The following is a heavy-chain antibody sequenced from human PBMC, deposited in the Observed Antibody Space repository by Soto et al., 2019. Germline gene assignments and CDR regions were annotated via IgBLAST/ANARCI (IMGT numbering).Heavy chain of an antibody. Sequence: GGSLRLSCAVSGFTFSGGDGMKWVRQAPGKGLEWVATIKEDGRETYYVDSVKGRFTISRDSAKNSLYLQMNSLRVEDTAVYYCASTRGYWGQGTLVTVSS. CDR2: IKEDGRET. D-gene: IGHD3-3*01. J-gene: IGHJ4*02. V-gene: IGHV3-7*03. CDR3: ASTRGY. CDR1: GFTFSGGDG.